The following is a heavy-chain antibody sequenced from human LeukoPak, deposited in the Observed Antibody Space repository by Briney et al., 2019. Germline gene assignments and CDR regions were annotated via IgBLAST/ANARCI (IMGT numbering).Heavy chain of an antibody. Sequence: ASVKVSCKASGYIFTSYYMHWVRQAPGQGLEWMGIINPSGGGTSYAQKFQGRVTMTRDTSTSTVYMELSSLRSEDTAVYYCARSDNMERTRTLWFGESFNWFDPWGQGTLVTVSS. CDR2: INPSGGGT. CDR1: GYIFTSYY. D-gene: IGHD3-10*01. V-gene: IGHV1-46*01. J-gene: IGHJ5*02. CDR3: ARSDNMERTRTLWFGESFNWFDP.